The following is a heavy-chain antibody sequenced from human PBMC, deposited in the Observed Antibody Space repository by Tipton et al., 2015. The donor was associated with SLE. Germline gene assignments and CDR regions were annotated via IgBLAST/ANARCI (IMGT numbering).Heavy chain of an antibody. V-gene: IGHV4-34*01. CDR3: ARADYGYWYFDL. Sequence: TLSLTCAVYGGSFSGYYWSWIRQPPGKGLEWIGEINHSGSTNYNPSLKSRVTISVDTSKNQFSLKLTSVTAADTAVYYCARADYGYWYFDLWGRGTRVTVS. J-gene: IGHJ2*01. CDR2: INHSGST. CDR1: GGSFSGYY. D-gene: IGHD3-16*01.